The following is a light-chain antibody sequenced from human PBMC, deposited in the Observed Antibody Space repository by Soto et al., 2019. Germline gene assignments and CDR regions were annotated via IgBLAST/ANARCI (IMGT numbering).Light chain of an antibody. CDR1: QSISSTY. CDR3: QHYGSSCQAFT. Sequence: EIVLTQSPATLSLSPGERATLSCRASQSISSTYLAWYQQKPGQAPRLLIYGASSRATGIPDRFSGSGSGTDFTLTISRLEPEDFAVYYCQHYGSSCQAFTFGPGTKVDIK. V-gene: IGKV3-20*01. CDR2: GAS. J-gene: IGKJ3*01.